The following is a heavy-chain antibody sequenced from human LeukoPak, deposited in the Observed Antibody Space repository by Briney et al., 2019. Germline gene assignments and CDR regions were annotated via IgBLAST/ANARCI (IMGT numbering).Heavy chain of an antibody. D-gene: IGHD3-22*01. J-gene: IGHJ4*02. Sequence: GVSLKISCKGSGYSFTSYWIGWVRQMPGKGLEGMGIIYPGDSDTRYSPSFQGQVTISADKPISTAYLQWSSLKASDTAMYYCARHAKFSSGYYYINYWGQGTLVTVSS. CDR2: IYPGDSDT. CDR1: GYSFTSYW. V-gene: IGHV5-51*01. CDR3: ARHAKFSSGYYYINY.